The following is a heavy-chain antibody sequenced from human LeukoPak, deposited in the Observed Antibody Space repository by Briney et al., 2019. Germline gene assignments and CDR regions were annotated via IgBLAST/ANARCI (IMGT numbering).Heavy chain of an antibody. CDR3: TTDYSNYGMDV. CDR1: GFTFNNYA. V-gene: IGHV3-15*01. J-gene: IGHJ6*02. Sequence: GGSLRLSCAASGFTFNNYAMNWVRQAPGKGLEWVGRIKSKTDGGTTDYPAPVKGRFIISRDDSKNTLYLQMNSLKTEDTAVYYCTTDYSNYGMDVWGQGTTVTVSS. CDR2: IKSKTDGGTT.